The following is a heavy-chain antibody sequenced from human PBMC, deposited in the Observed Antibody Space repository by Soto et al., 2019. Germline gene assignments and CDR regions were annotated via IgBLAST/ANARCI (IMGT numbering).Heavy chain of an antibody. CDR3: GRDPRLELREMYDWLDP. V-gene: IGHV3-11*01. J-gene: IGHJ5*01. D-gene: IGHD1-7*01. Sequence: GGCLRLSCAASAFTFTAYYMSWIRQAPGKGLGWVSSISSIGSTIYYADSVKGRFTISRDNAKNSLYRQMNSLRAEHTAVYYCGRDPRLELREMYDWLDPWGQGTLVTVSS. CDR1: AFTFTAYY. CDR2: ISSIGSTI.